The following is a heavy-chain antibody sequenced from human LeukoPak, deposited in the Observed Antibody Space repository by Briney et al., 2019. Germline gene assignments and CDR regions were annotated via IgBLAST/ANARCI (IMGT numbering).Heavy chain of an antibody. J-gene: IGHJ2*01. CDR3: ARDWPGISLHFDL. D-gene: IGHD2-15*01. CDR2: INPNSGGT. V-gene: IGHV1-2*02. CDR1: GYTFTGYY. Sequence: ASVKVSCRTSGYTFTGYYMHWVRQAPGQGLEWMGWINPNSGGTSSAQKFQGRVNMTRDTSINTAYMDLSRLTSDDTAVYYCARDWPGISLHFDLWGRGTLITVSS.